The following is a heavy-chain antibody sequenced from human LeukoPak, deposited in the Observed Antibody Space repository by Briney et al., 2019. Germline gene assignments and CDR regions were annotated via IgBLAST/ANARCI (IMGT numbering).Heavy chain of an antibody. CDR2: IIPILGIA. V-gene: IGHV1-69*04. J-gene: IGHJ4*02. D-gene: IGHD3-9*01. Sequence: GSSVKVSCKASGATFSSYAISWVRQAPGQGLEWMGRIIPILGIADNAQKFQGRVTITADKSTSTAYMELSSLRSEDTAVYYCARFALRYFDSPGDYWGQRTLVTVSS. CDR3: ARFALRYFDSPGDY. CDR1: GATFSSYA.